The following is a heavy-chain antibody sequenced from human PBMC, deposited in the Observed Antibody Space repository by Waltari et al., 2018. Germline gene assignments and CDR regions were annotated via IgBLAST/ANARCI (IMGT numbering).Heavy chain of an antibody. CDR3: ARESGRDAFDI. CDR2: ISSRSSTI. D-gene: IGHD2-15*01. V-gene: IGHV3-48*04. CDR1: GFTLSSYS. Sequence: EVQLVESGGGLVQPGGSLSPPCAASGFTLSSYSINWVRQAPGKGLEWVSYISSRSSTIYYADSVKGRFTISRDNAKNSLYLQMNSLRAEDTAVYYCARESGRDAFDIWGQGTMVTVSS. J-gene: IGHJ3*02.